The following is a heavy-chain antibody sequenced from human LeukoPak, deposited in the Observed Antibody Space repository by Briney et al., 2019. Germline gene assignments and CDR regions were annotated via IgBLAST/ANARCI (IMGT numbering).Heavy chain of an antibody. D-gene: IGHD3-3*01. V-gene: IGHV4-30-2*01. J-gene: IGHJ4*02. Sequence: SETLSLTCTVSGVSISSGGYYWSWIRQPPGKGLEWIGYIYHSGSTYYNPSLKSRVTISVDRSKNQFSLKLSSVTAADTAVYYCASGVQYDFWSGYYPFDYWGQGTLVTVSS. CDR1: GVSISSGGYY. CDR3: ASGVQYDFWSGYYPFDY. CDR2: IYHSGST.